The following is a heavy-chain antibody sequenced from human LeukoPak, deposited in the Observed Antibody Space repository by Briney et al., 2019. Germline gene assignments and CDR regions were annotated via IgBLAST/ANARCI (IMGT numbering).Heavy chain of an antibody. CDR3: ARSRYDFWSGYLYYFDY. V-gene: IGHV3-74*01. J-gene: IGHJ4*02. D-gene: IGHD3-3*01. CDR1: GFTFSSYW. CDR2: INTDGSST. Sequence: GGSLRLSCAASGFTFSSYWMHWVRQAPGKGLVWVSRINTDGSSTSYADSVKGRFTISRDNAKNTLYLQMNSLRAEDTAVYYCARSRYDFWSGYLYYFDYWGQGTLVTVSS.